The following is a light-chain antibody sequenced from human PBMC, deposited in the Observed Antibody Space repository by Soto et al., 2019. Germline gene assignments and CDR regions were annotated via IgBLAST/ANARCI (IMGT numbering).Light chain of an antibody. CDR2: EDN. CDR3: QSYDSSGV. V-gene: IGLV6-57*04. CDR1: SGSIASNY. Sequence: NFMLTQPHSVSESPGKTVTISCTRSSGSIASNYVQWYQQRPGSAPTTVIYEDNQRPSGVPDRFSGSIDSSSNSASLTISGLKTADEADYYCQSYDSSGVFGGGTKLTVL. J-gene: IGLJ2*01.